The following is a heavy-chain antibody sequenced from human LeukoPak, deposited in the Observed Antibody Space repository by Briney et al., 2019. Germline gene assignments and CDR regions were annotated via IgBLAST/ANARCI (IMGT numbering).Heavy chain of an antibody. V-gene: IGHV4-39*07. CDR2: MLYTGIT. Sequence: PSQTLSLTCTVSGGSISSGSYYWGWIRQPPGKGLEWIGSMLYTGITYHNPSLKSRVAISVDTPKNQISLRLSSVTAADTAVYYCARAGQGYCSSASCFLSLDYWGQGTLVTVSS. CDR3: ARAGQGYCSSASCFLSLDY. D-gene: IGHD2-2*01. CDR1: GGSISSGSYY. J-gene: IGHJ4*02.